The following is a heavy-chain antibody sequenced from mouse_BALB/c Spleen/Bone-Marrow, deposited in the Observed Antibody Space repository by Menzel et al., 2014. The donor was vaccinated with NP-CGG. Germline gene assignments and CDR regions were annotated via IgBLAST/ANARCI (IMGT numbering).Heavy chain of an antibody. D-gene: IGHD2-14*01. CDR2: ILPGSGTT. Sequence: QVQLQQSGAELMKPGASVKISCKATGYTFSSYWIEWVKQRPGHGLEWIGEILPGSGTTNYSEKFKGKATFTADTSSNTAYMQLSSLTSEDSAVYYCARGTYRYYFDYWGQGTTLTVSS. J-gene: IGHJ2*01. CDR3: ARGTYRYYFDY. V-gene: IGHV1-9*01. CDR1: GYTFSSYW.